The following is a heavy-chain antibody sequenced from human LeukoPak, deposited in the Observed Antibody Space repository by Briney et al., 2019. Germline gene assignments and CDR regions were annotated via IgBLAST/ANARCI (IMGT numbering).Heavy chain of an antibody. Sequence: GVPLRLLSTASGFVFKHYTMNWVRHAPGKGLEWISYISRPGSTTVYAESVTGRFIFSRDNPKNSLYLQMNSLRAEDPPVFFSVRAFKTSLLDPPGYYFTYTDVCGRATTVTVSS. J-gene: IGHJ6*03. CDR3: VRAFKTSLLDPPGYYFTYTDV. CDR1: GFVFKHYT. V-gene: IGHV3-48*01. D-gene: IGHD1-26*01. CDR2: ISRPGSTT.